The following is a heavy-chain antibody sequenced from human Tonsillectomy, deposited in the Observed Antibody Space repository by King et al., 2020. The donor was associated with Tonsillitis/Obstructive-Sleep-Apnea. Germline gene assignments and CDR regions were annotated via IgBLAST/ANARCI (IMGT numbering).Heavy chain of an antibody. V-gene: IGHV1-18*01. CDR3: ARGSCSSTSCYTIPSYYYYMDV. CDR2: TSAYNGYT. Sequence: VQLVQSGAEVKKPGASVKISCKASDYTFTNYGINWVLQAPGQGLEWMGWTSAYNGYTNCAQKFQGRVTMPTDTSTSTAYMELRSLRSDDTAVYYCARGSCSSTSCYTIPSYYYYMDVWGKGTTVTVSS. CDR1: DYTFTNYG. D-gene: IGHD2-2*02. J-gene: IGHJ6*03.